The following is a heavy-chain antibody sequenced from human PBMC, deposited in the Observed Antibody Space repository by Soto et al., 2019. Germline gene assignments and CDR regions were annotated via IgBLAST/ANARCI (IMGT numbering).Heavy chain of an antibody. Sequence: PGGSLRLSCAASGFTFSSYAMHWVRQAPGKGLEWVAVISYDGSNKYYADSVKGRFTISRDNSKNTLYLQMNSLRAEDTAVYYCAREHSSSRPLYYYYGMDVWGQGTTVTVSS. CDR1: GFTFSSYA. D-gene: IGHD6-6*01. CDR2: ISYDGSNK. CDR3: AREHSSSRPLYYYYGMDV. J-gene: IGHJ6*02. V-gene: IGHV3-30-3*01.